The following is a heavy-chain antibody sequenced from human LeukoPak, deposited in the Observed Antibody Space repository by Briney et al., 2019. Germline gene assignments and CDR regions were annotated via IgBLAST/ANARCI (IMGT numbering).Heavy chain of an antibody. CDR1: GGSISSSNW. D-gene: IGHD4-11*01. J-gene: IGHJ6*03. CDR3: ARKASNYYYYYYMDV. V-gene: IGHV4-4*02. Sequence: SGTLSLTCAVSGGSISSSNWWSWVRQPPGKGLEWIGEIYHSGSTNYNPSLKSRVTISVDKSKNQFSLKLSSVTAADTAVYYCARKASNYYYYYYMDVWGKGTTVTVSS. CDR2: IYHSGST.